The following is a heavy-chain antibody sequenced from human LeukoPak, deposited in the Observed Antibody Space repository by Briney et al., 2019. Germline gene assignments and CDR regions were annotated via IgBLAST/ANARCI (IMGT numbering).Heavy chain of an antibody. D-gene: IGHD6-13*01. CDR2: INPNSGGT. J-gene: IGHJ6*02. CDR1: GYTFTGYY. Sequence: GASVKVSCKASGYTFTGYYMHWVRQAPGQGLEWMGWINPNSGGTNYAQKFQGWVTMTRDTSISTAYMELSRLRSDDTAVYYCAKDRYSSSPWYGMDVWGQGTTVTVSS. CDR3: AKDRYSSSPWYGMDV. V-gene: IGHV1-2*04.